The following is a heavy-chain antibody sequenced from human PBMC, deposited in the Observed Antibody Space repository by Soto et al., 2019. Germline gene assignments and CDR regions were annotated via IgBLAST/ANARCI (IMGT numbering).Heavy chain of an antibody. D-gene: IGHD3-16*01. Sequence: EVQLMESGGGLMQPGGSLRLSCAAAGFSVSTINISWVRQAPGKGLEWVSVIYSGGATHYAVSLKGPLIITRDKSRNTVDLQMNSLRVEDTAVYSCAKVGLYDRGSYMFRYNWFGPWGPGNLVTVPS. CDR3: AKVGLYDRGSYMFRYNWFGP. J-gene: IGHJ5*02. CDR2: IYSGGAT. V-gene: IGHV3-53*01. CDR1: GFSVSTIN.